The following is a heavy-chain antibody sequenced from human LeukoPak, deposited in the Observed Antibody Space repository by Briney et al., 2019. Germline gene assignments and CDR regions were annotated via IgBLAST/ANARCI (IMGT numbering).Heavy chain of an antibody. CDR1: GFTFTNYY. CDR2: INPSGSNT. D-gene: IGHD2-8*02. Sequence: GASVKVSCKASGFTFTNYYMHWVRQAPGQGLEWMGLINPSGSNTNYAQKFRGRVTMTRDTSATTVYMELSSLRSEDTAVYYCAREESGGYFDYGGQGTLVTVPS. CDR3: AREESGGYFDY. V-gene: IGHV1-46*01. J-gene: IGHJ4*02.